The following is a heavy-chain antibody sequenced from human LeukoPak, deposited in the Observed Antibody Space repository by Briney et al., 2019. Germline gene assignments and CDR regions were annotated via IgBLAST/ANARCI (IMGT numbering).Heavy chain of an antibody. D-gene: IGHD6-19*01. CDR3: ASLGEQWLVQYLDY. Sequence: SGGSLRLSCAASGFTFSDYYMSWIRQAPGKGLEWVSYISSSGTTIYYADSVKGRFTISRDNAKNSLYLQMNSLRAEDTAVYYCASLGEQWLVQYLDYWGQGTLVTVSS. CDR1: GFTFSDYY. V-gene: IGHV3-11*01. CDR2: ISSSGTTI. J-gene: IGHJ4*02.